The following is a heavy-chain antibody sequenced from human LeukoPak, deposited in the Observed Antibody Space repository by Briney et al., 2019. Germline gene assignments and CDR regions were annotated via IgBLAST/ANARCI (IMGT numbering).Heavy chain of an antibody. D-gene: IGHD6-19*01. CDR1: GFTFSSYS. Sequence: GGTLTLSCAASGFTFSSYSMSWVRQASGKGLEWVSVISGNGGDTFYADSVKGRFTISRDNSKNALYLQMNSLRAEDTAVYYCAKRRSVAGSPDYWGQGTLVTVSS. CDR2: ISGNGGDT. CDR3: AKRRSVAGSPDY. V-gene: IGHV3-23*01. J-gene: IGHJ4*02.